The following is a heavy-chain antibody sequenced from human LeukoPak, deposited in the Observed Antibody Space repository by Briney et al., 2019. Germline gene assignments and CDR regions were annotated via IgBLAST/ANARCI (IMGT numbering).Heavy chain of an antibody. CDR2: IIPIFGTA. D-gene: IGHD2-15*01. CDR1: GGTFSSYA. Sequence: SVKVSCKASGGTFSSYAINWARQAPGQGLEWMGRIIPIFGTANYAQKFQGRVTITTDESTSTAYMELSSLRSEDTAVYYCASEVHRYCSGGSCYFNDWGQGTLVTVSS. CDR3: ASEVHRYCSGGSCYFND. J-gene: IGHJ4*02. V-gene: IGHV1-69*05.